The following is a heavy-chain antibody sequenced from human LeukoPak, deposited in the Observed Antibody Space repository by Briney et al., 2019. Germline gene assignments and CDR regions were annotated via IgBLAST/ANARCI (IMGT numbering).Heavy chain of an antibody. J-gene: IGHJ4*02. V-gene: IGHV1-2*02. CDR3: AIQITVVVITGGFDY. Sequence: ASVKVSCKASGYIFTGYYMHWVRQAPGQGLEWMGWINPNSGGTNYAQKFQGRVAMTRDTSISTAYMELSRLRSDDTAVYYCAIQITVVVITGGFDYWGQGTLVTVSS. CDR2: INPNSGGT. CDR1: GYIFTGYY. D-gene: IGHD3-22*01.